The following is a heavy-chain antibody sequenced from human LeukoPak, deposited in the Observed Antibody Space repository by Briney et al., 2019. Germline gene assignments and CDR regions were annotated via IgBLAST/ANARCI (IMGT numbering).Heavy chain of an antibody. J-gene: IGHJ4*02. V-gene: IGHV4-4*07. D-gene: IGHD5-18*01. CDR3: AREYSYGPGKGTIDY. Sequence: SETLSLTCAVSGVSISSYYCSWIRQPAGKGLEWIGLIYTSGSTNYNPSLKSRVTMSVNTSKNQFSLKLSSVTAADTAVYYCAREYSYGPGKGTIDYWGKGTLVTVSS. CDR1: GVSISSYY. CDR2: IYTSGST.